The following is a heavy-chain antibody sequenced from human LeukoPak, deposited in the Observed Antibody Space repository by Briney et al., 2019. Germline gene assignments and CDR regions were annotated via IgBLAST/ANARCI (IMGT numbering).Heavy chain of an antibody. V-gene: IGHV1-46*01. J-gene: IGHJ5*02. Sequence: ASVKVSCKASGYTFTSYGISWVRQAPGQGLEWMGIINPSGGSTSYAQKFQGRVTMTRDTSTSTVYMELSSLRSEDTAVYYCARDPAWADNWFDPWGQGTLVTVSS. CDR3: ARDPAWADNWFDP. CDR1: GYTFTSYG. CDR2: INPSGGST.